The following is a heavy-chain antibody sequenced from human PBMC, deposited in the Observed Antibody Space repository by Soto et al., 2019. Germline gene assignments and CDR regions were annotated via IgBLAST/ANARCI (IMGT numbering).Heavy chain of an antibody. CDR2: IIPILGIA. CDR3: AGVKSFDWPPLLGDWFDP. Sequence: QVQLVQSGAEVKKPGSSVKVSCKASGGTFSSYTISWVRQAPGQGLEWMGRIIPILGIANYAQKFQGRVTITADKSTSTAYMELSSLRSEDTAVYYCAGVKSFDWPPLLGDWFDPWGQGTLVTVSS. D-gene: IGHD3-9*01. CDR1: GGTFSSYT. J-gene: IGHJ5*02. V-gene: IGHV1-69*02.